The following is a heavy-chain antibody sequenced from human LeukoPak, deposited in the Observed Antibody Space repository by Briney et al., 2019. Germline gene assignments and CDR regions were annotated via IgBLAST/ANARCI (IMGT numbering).Heavy chain of an antibody. V-gene: IGHV3-23*01. CDR3: ANGSWSSGWYVPFDY. D-gene: IGHD6-19*01. J-gene: IGHJ4*02. CDR1: GFTFSSYA. CDR2: ISGSGGST. Sequence: GSLRLSCAASGFTFSSYAMSWVRQAPGKGLEWVSAISGSGGSTYYADSVKGRFTISRDNSKNTLYLQMNSLRAEDTAVYYCANGSWSSGWYVPFDYWGQGTLVTVSS.